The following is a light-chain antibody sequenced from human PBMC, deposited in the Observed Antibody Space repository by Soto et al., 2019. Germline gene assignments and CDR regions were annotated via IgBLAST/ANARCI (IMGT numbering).Light chain of an antibody. CDR2: EVS. J-gene: IGLJ1*01. CDR1: SSDIGAYNY. V-gene: IGLV2-8*01. Sequence: QSVLTQPPSASGSPGQSVTISCTGTSSDIGAYNYVSWYQQYPGKAPKLVIFEVSKRPSGVPDRFSGSKSGNTASLTVSGLQAEDEADYYCCSYAGSNNLIFGTGTKVTV. CDR3: CSYAGSNNLI.